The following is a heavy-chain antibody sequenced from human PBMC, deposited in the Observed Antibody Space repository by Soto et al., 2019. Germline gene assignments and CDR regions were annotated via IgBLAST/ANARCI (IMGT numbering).Heavy chain of an antibody. Sequence: QVQLRQWGAGLLKPSETLSLRCAVYGGSLSDYSWSWIRQSPEKGLEWIGEINHGRSTKYNPSLKRRVTISVDTSKNQGSLILTSATTADTAVYRCARGGGNSGYFFDYWGRGTLVTVSS. CDR2: INHGRST. CDR3: ARGGGNSGYFFDY. J-gene: IGHJ4*02. D-gene: IGHD5-12*01. CDR1: GGSLSDYS. V-gene: IGHV4-34*02.